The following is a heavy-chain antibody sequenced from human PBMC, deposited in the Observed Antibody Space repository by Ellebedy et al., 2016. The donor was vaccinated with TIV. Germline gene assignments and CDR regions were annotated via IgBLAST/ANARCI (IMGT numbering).Heavy chain of an antibody. CDR2: INPTTGVT. J-gene: IGHJ4*02. V-gene: IGHV1-2*02. Sequence: ASVKVSXXASAYTFIGHYVHWVRQAPGQGLEWVGCINPTTGVTAYPPKFQGRVTVTGDTSISIVSTDLSSLRSDDTALYYCAREMLGDNKSFDYWGQGTLVTVSS. CDR1: AYTFIGHY. D-gene: IGHD1-26*01. CDR3: AREMLGDNKSFDY.